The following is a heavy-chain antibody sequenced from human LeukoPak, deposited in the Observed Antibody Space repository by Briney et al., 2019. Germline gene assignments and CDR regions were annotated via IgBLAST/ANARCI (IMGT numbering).Heavy chain of an antibody. CDR1: GFNVSSSF. V-gene: IGHV3-66*01. Sequence: GGSLRLSCAASGFNVSSSFLSWVRQAPGKGLEYVSVIYSGGTTYYADSVKGRFTISRDNSKNTVHLQMNSLKAEDTAVYYCARAQGRGFDYWGQGTLVTVSA. CDR3: ARAQGRGFDY. CDR2: IYSGGTT. J-gene: IGHJ4*02.